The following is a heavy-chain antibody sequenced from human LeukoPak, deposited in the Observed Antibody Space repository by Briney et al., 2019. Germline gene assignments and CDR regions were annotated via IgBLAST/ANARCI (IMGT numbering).Heavy chain of an antibody. D-gene: IGHD2-15*01. J-gene: IGHJ4*02. CDR3: ARVLVDCSGGSCYYFDY. Sequence: PSQALSLTCTVSGGSISSGDYYWSWIRQPPGKGLEWIGYIYYSGSPYSNPSLKSRLTISVDTSKNQFSLKLSSVTAADTAVYYCARVLVDCSGGSCYYFDYWGQGTLVTVSS. CDR2: IYYSGSP. V-gene: IGHV4-30-4*01. CDR1: GGSISSGDYY.